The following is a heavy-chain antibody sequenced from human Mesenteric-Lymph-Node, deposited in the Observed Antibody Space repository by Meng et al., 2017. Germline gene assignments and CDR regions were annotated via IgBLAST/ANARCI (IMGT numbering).Heavy chain of an antibody. V-gene: IGHV3-30*18. J-gene: IGHJ4*02. Sequence: QGQRVESGGGVVQPGRSLRLAGAASGFTFSSYGMHWVRQAPGKGLEWVALISYDGNKKYYGDSVKGRFTISRDISKNTLYLQMNSLRPEDTAVYFCAKSLEAAATGFDYWGQGTLVTVSS. CDR1: GFTFSSYG. D-gene: IGHD2-15*01. CDR2: ISYDGNKK. CDR3: AKSLEAAATGFDY.